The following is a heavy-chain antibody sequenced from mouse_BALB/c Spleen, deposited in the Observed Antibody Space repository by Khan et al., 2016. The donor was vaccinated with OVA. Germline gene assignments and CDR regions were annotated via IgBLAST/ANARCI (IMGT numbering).Heavy chain of an antibody. CDR1: GYTITNYG. D-gene: IGHD6-2*01. Sequence: QIQLVQSGPEVKKPGETVKISCKASGYTITNYGMNWMKQAPGKGLKWMGWINTHTGESTYADDFKGRFAFSLETSANTAYLHINNLKNEDTATYFCARILSVFFDYWGQGTTLTVSS. V-gene: IGHV9-3-1*01. J-gene: IGHJ2*01. CDR3: ARILSVFFDY. CDR2: INTHTGES.